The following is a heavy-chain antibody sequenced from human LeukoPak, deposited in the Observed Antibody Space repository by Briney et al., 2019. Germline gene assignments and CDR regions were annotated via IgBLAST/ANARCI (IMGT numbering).Heavy chain of an antibody. CDR1: RFTFSNAW. J-gene: IGHJ4*02. CDR3: ARVVAAKGSFDY. Sequence: GGSLRLSCAASRFTFSNAWMSWVRQAPGKGLEWVAVISYDGSTKYYADSVKGRFTISRDNSKNTLYLQMNSLRAEDTAVYYCARVVAAKGSFDYWGQGTLVTVSS. CDR2: ISYDGSTK. D-gene: IGHD6-13*01. V-gene: IGHV3-30-3*01.